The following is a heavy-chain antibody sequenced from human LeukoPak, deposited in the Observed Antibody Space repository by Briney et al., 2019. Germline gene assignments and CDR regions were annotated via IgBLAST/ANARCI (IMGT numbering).Heavy chain of an antibody. CDR1: GYSISSGYY. CDR2: IYHSGST. Sequence: SETLSLTCTVSGYSISSGYYWGWIRQPPGKGLEWIGSIYHSGSTYYNPSLKSRVTISVDTSKNQFSLKLSSVTAADTAVYYCANLYGSGSLGGFDPWGQGTLVTVSS. CDR3: ANLYGSGSLGGFDP. V-gene: IGHV4-38-2*02. D-gene: IGHD3-10*01. J-gene: IGHJ5*02.